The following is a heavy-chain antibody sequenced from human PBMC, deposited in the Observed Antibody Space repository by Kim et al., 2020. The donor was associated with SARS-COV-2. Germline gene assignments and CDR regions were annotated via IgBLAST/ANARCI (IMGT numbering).Heavy chain of an antibody. CDR1: GGSISSSSYY. D-gene: IGHD5-12*01. CDR3: ARHEGGYDGAFDY. Sequence: SETLSLTCTVSGGSISSSSYYWGWIRQPPGKGLEWIGSIYYSGSTYYNPSLKSRVTISVDTSKNQFSLKLSSVTAADTAVYYCARHEGGYDGAFDYWGQGTLVTVSS. CDR2: IYYSGST. V-gene: IGHV4-39*01. J-gene: IGHJ4*02.